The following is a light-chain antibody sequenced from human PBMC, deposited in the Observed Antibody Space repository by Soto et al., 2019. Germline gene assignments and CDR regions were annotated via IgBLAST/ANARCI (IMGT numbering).Light chain of an antibody. CDR2: QDS. CDR1: KLGDKY. V-gene: IGLV3-1*01. Sequence: SYELTQPPSVSVSPGETASITCFGDKLGDKYVCWYQQKSGQSPVLVMYQDSKRPSGIPERFSGSNSGNTATLTISEIQAMDEADYYCSSYAGSSNVFGTGTKVTVL. J-gene: IGLJ1*01. CDR3: SSYAGSSNV.